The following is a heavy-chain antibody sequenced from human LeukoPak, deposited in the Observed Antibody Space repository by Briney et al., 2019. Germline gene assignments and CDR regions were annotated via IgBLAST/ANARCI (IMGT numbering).Heavy chain of an antibody. J-gene: IGHJ6*03. CDR2: IYYSGST. Sequence: PSETLSLTCIVSGGFITSSNSHWGWIRQPPGKGLEWVGTIYYSGSTYYKSSLKSRVTISVDTSKNQFSLKLSSVTAADTAVYYCARTTEGGYSYGYFYYCYMDVWGKGTTVTISS. CDR1: GGFITSSNSH. CDR3: ARTTEGGYSYGYFYYCYMDV. V-gene: IGHV4-39*07. D-gene: IGHD5-18*01.